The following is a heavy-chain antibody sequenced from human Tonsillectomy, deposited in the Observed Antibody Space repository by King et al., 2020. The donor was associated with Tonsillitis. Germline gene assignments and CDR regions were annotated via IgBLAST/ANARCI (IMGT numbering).Heavy chain of an antibody. CDR1: GFTFSTYS. V-gene: IGHV3-21*01. Sequence: VQLVESGGGLVKPGGSLRLSCAASGFTFSTYSMNWVRQAPGKGLEWVSSISSSSSYIYYAVSVKGRLTISSDNAKNSLYLQMNSLRAEDTAVYYCARYKSAYYTFDAFDFWGQGTMVTVSS. D-gene: IGHD3-3*01. J-gene: IGHJ3*01. CDR3: ARYKSAYYTFDAFDF. CDR2: ISSSSSYI.